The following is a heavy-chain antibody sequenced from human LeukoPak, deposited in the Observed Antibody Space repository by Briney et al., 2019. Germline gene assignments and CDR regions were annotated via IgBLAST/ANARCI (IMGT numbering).Heavy chain of an antibody. CDR1: GGSISSYY. D-gene: IGHD2-15*01. CDR2: IYYSGST. Sequence: SETLSLTCTVSGGSISSYYWSWIRQPPGKGLEWIGYIYYSGSTNYNPSLKSRVTISVDTSKNQFSLKLSSVTAADTAVYYCARSRVVGDPIDYWGQGTLVIVSS. V-gene: IGHV4-59*08. J-gene: IGHJ4*02. CDR3: ARSRVVGDPIDY.